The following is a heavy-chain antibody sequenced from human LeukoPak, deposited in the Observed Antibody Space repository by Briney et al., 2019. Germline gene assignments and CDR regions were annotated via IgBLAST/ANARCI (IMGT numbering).Heavy chain of an antibody. CDR1: GFTFGDYA. CDR3: TREIQGPYGDYPDVDV. CDR2: IRSKAYGGTT. V-gene: IGHV3-49*03. J-gene: IGHJ6*02. Sequence: PGGSLRLSCTASGFTFGDYAMSWFRQAPGKGLEWVGFIRSKAYGGTTEYAASVKGRFTISRDDSKSIAYLQMNSLKTEDTAVYYCTREIQGPYGDYPDVDVWGQGTTVTVSS. D-gene: IGHD4-17*01.